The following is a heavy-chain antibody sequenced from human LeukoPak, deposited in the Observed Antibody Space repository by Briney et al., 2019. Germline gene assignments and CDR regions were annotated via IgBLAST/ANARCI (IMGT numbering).Heavy chain of an antibody. CDR3: ARHVRTVAVGFDY. Sequence: SETLSLTCTVSGGSISSYYWSWIRQPPGKGLEWIGYIYYSGSTYYNPSLKSRVTISVDTSKNQFSLKLSSVTAADTAVYYCARHVRTVAVGFDYWXXGTXVXVSS. V-gene: IGHV4-59*08. CDR1: GGSISSYY. CDR2: IYYSGST. D-gene: IGHD3-10*02. J-gene: IGHJ4*02.